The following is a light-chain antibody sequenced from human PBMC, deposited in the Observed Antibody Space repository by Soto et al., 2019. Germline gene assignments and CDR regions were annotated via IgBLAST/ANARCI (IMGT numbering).Light chain of an antibody. CDR3: QEYDNSPST. V-gene: IGKV3-20*01. CDR1: QSVSGMY. CDR2: GTS. Sequence: EVVLTQSPGTLSLSPGESATLSCRASQSVSGMYLAWYQQKPGQAPRLLIYGTSNRATGIPDRFSGSGSGTAFTHTIRRLEPADFAMYFCQEYDNSPSTFGPGPKVY. J-gene: IGKJ3*01.